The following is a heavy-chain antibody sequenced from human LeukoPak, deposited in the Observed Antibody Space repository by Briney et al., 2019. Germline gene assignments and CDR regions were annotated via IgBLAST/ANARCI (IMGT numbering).Heavy chain of an antibody. CDR1: GSHFSSYS. Sequence: GGSLSLSFAASGSHFSSYSMRWVPPAPGKGLEWVSAISGSGGSTYYADSVKGRFTISRDNSKNTLYLQMNSLRAEDTAVYYCAKVSGGWYNYYGMDVWGKGTTVTVSS. CDR3: AKVSGGWYNYYGMDV. J-gene: IGHJ6*04. D-gene: IGHD6-19*01. CDR2: ISGSGGST. V-gene: IGHV3-23*01.